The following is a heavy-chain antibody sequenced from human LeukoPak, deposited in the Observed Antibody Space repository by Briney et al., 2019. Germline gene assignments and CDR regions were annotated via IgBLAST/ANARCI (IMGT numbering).Heavy chain of an antibody. CDR3: AKPLLAAAGPWAFDY. CDR2: ISSSSSYI. Sequence: PGGSLRLSCAASGFTFSSYSMNWVRQAPGKGLEWVSSISSSSSYIYYADSVKGRFTISRDNAKNSLYLQMNSLRAEDTAVYYCAKPLLAAAGPWAFDYWGQGTLVTVSS. V-gene: IGHV3-21*01. J-gene: IGHJ4*02. D-gene: IGHD6-13*01. CDR1: GFTFSSYS.